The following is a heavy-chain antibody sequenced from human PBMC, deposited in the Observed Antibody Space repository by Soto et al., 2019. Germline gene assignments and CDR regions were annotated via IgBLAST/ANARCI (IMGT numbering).Heavy chain of an antibody. CDR1: GLTFSSYT. V-gene: IGHV3-23*01. CDR2: ISASGGSP. J-gene: IGHJ4*02. CDR3: AKGVSRYGDQDYFDC. D-gene: IGHD4-17*01. Sequence: EVQLLESGGGLVQPGGSLRLSCAASGLTFSSYTMTWVRQAPGKGLEWVSAISASGGSPYYADSVKGRFTISRDNSKNTLYLEIDSLRAEDTAVYYCAKGVSRYGDQDYFDCWGQGSLVTVSA.